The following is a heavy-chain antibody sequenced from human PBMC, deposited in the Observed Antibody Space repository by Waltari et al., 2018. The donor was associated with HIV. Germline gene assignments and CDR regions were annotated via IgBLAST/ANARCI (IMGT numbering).Heavy chain of an antibody. V-gene: IGHV3-53*01. J-gene: IGHJ3*02. Sequence: EVQLVESGGGLIQPGGSLRLSCADSGFTGSSHYMSWVRQAPGKGLGWVSVIYSDGSTYYADSVKGRFTISRDNSKNTLYLQMNSLRAEDTAVYYCARDHEDAFDIWGQGTMVTVSS. CDR2: IYSDGST. CDR1: GFTGSSHY. CDR3: ARDHEDAFDI.